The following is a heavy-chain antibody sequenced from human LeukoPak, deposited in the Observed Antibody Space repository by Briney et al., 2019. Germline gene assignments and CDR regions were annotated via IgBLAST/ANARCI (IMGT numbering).Heavy chain of an antibody. CDR1: RFSFSSSG. Sequence: PGGSLRLSCVASRFSFSSSGMSWVRQPPGKGLEWVSAMSVSGGSTYYAASAKGRFTMSRDNSKNTLYLQMNSLRAEDTAVYYCVTVTSDYWGQGTLVTVSS. CDR3: VTVTSDY. D-gene: IGHD4-17*01. V-gene: IGHV3-23*01. CDR2: MSVSGGST. J-gene: IGHJ4*02.